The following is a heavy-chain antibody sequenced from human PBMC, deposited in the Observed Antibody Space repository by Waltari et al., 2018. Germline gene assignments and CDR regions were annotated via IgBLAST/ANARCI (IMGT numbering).Heavy chain of an antibody. V-gene: IGHV1-69-2*01. CDR1: GYTFTDYY. D-gene: IGHD2-2*01. J-gene: IGHJ5*02. CDR3: ATDKLGYCSSTSCHRGWFDP. CDR2: VDPEDGET. Sequence: EVQLVQSGAEVKKPGATVKISCKVSGYTFTDYYMHWVQQAPGKGLEWMGLVDPEDGETIYAEKVQGRVTITADTSTDTAYMELSSLGSEDTAVYYCATDKLGYCSSTSCHRGWFDPWGQGTLVTVSS.